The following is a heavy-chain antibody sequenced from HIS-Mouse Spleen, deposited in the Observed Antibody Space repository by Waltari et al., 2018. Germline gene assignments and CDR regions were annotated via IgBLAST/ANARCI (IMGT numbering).Heavy chain of an antibody. Sequence: QLQLQESGPGLVKPSETLSLTCTVSGGSISSSSYYWGWIRQPPGKGLEWIGSIYYSGAPYYNPSLNSRVTRSVETSKNQFSLKLSSVTAADTAVYYCAREIPYSSSWYDWYFDLWGRGTLVTVSS. V-gene: IGHV4-39*07. J-gene: IGHJ2*01. CDR1: GGSISSSSYY. CDR3: AREIPYSSSWYDWYFDL. CDR2: IYYSGAP. D-gene: IGHD6-13*01.